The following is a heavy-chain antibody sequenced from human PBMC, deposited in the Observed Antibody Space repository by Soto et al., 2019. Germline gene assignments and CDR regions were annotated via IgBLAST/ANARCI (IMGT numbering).Heavy chain of an antibody. J-gene: IGHJ3*02. CDR3: VRVFASNSFDI. D-gene: IGHD3-3*01. CDR2: ISNSGSII. V-gene: IGHV3-48*02. Sequence: GGSLRLSYAASGFTFINYSMSWVRQAPGKGLEWVSYISNSGSIIHDADSVKGRFTISRDNAKNSLSLQMNSLRDEDTAVYYCVRVFASNSFDIWGQGTVVTVSS. CDR1: GFTFINYS.